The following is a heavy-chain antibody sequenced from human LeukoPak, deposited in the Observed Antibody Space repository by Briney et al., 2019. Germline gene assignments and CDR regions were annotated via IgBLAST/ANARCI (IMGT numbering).Heavy chain of an antibody. CDR3: ATAWRLGDTTPDAFDI. CDR1: GYTFTSYY. D-gene: IGHD3-16*01. CDR2: INPSGGST. J-gene: IGHJ3*02. V-gene: IGHV1-46*01. Sequence: ASVKVSCKASGYTFTSYYMHWVRQAPGQGLEWMGIINPSGGSTSYAQKFQGRVTMTEDTSTDTAYMELSSLRSEDTAVYYCATAWRLGDTTPDAFDIWGQGTMVTVSS.